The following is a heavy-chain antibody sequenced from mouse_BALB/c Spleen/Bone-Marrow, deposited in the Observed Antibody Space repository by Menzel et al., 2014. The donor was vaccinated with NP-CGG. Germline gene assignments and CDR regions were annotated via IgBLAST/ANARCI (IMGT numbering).Heavy chain of an antibody. CDR3: ARSVYYDYDGGAWFAY. CDR1: GYTFTSYD. J-gene: IGHJ3*01. CDR2: IFPGDGST. Sequence: VHLVESGAELVKPGASLKLSCTASGYTFTSYDINWVRQRPEQGLEWIGWIFPGDGSTKYNEKFKGKATLTTDKSSSKAYMQLSRLPTKNSAVDFSARSVYYDYDGGAWFAYWGQGTLVTVSA. D-gene: IGHD2-4*01. V-gene: IGHV1-85*01.